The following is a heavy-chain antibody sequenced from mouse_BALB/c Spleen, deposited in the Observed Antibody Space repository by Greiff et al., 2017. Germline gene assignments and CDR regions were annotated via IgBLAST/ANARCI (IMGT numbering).Heavy chain of an antibody. V-gene: IGHV1-80*01. CDR3: AREDIGRWFAY. J-gene: IGHJ3*01. CDR1: GYAFSSYW. Sequence: QVQLQQSGAELVRPGSSVKISCKASGYAFSSYWMNWVKQRPGQGLEWIGQIYPGDGDTNYNGKFKGKATLTADKSSSTAYMQLSSLASEDSAVYYCAREDIGRWFAYWGQGTLVTVSA. CDR2: IYPGDGDT.